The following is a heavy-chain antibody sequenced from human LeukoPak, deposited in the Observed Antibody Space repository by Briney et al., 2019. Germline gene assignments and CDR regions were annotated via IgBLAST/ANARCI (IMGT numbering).Heavy chain of an antibody. Sequence: SETLSLTCAVYGGSFSGYYWSWIRQPPGKGLGWVGEINHSGSTNYNPSLKSRVTISVDTSKNQFSLKLSSVTAADTAVYYCARVYYYDSSGYPTFDYWGQGTLVTVSS. J-gene: IGHJ4*02. CDR3: ARVYYYDSSGYPTFDY. CDR2: INHSGST. D-gene: IGHD3-22*01. V-gene: IGHV4-34*01. CDR1: GGSFSGYY.